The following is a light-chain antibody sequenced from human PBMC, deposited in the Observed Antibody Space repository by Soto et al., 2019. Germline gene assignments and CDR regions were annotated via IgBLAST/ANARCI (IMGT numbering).Light chain of an antibody. CDR1: SSDVGSYNL. V-gene: IGLV2-23*03. J-gene: IGLJ1*01. CDR2: EGD. CDR3: CSYAPTTTFV. Sequence: QSALTQPASVSGSPGQSIAISCSGTSSDVGSYNLVSWYQQHPGKAPKLMIYEGDKRPSGVSDRFSGSKSGNTASLTISGLQADDEADYYCCSYAPTTTFVFGTGTKL.